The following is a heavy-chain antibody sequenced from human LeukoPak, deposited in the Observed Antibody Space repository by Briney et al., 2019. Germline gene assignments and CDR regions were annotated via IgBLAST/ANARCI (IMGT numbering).Heavy chain of an antibody. CDR3: ATDIHWEDSGSYFNY. Sequence: ASVKVSCKASGGTFSSYAISWERQAPGQGLEWMGGIIPIFGTANYAQKFQGRVTITTDESTSTAYMELSSLRSEDTAVYYCATDIHWEDSGSYFNYWGQGTLVTVSS. J-gene: IGHJ4*02. CDR1: GGTFSSYA. D-gene: IGHD1-26*01. V-gene: IGHV1-69*05. CDR2: IIPIFGTA.